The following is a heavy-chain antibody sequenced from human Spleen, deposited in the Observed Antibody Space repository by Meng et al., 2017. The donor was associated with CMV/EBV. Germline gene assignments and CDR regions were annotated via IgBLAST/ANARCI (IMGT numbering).Heavy chain of an antibody. CDR1: GFTFSRYG. Sequence: SCAASGFTFSRYGMSWVRQAPGKGLEWVSVMYSGGSSTFYADSVQGRFTISRDESKNTLYLQMNSLRAEDTAVYYCAKDLGGDYGDYFDYWGQGTLVTVS. V-gene: IGHV3-23*03. CDR2: MYSGGSST. J-gene: IGHJ4*02. D-gene: IGHD4-17*01. CDR3: AKDLGGDYGDYFDY.